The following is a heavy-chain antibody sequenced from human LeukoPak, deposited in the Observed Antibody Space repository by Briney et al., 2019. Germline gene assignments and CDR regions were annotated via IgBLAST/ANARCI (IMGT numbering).Heavy chain of an antibody. V-gene: IGHV4-59*08. CDR1: GGSISSYY. J-gene: IGHJ3*02. D-gene: IGHD6-13*01. CDR3: ASGGTGIAAAFTGYLVVAFDI. CDR2: IYYSGST. Sequence: KPSETLSLTCTVSGGSISSYYWSWIRQPPGKGLEWIGYIYYSGSTNYNPSLKSRVTISVDTSKNQFSLKLSSVTAADTAVYYCASGGTGIAAAFTGYLVVAFDIWGQGTMVTVSS.